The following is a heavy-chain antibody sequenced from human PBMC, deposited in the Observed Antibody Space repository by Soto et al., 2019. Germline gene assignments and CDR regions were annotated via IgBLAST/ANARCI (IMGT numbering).Heavy chain of an antibody. J-gene: IGHJ6*02. CDR3: ARDYQLPTITYYYYYYGMDV. Sequence: ASVKVSCKASGYTFTSYAMNCVLQAPLQWLDWMGCINTNTGNPTYAQGFTGRFVFSLDTSVSTAYLQICSLKAEDTAVYYCARDYQLPTITYYYYYYGMDVWGQGTTVTVSS. V-gene: IGHV7-4-1*01. CDR1: GYTFTSYA. CDR2: INTNTGNP. D-gene: IGHD2-2*01.